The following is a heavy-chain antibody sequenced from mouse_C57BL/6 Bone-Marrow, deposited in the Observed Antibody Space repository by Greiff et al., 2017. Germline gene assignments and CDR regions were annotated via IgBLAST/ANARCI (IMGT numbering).Heavy chain of an antibody. CDR2: IYPRSGNT. J-gene: IGHJ3*01. Sequence: QVQLQQSGAELARPGASVKLSCKASGYTFTSYGISWVKQRTGQGLEWIGEIYPRSGNTYYNEKFKGKATLTADKSSSTAYMELRSLTSEDSAVYFCASLYDGCSAWFAYWGQGTLVTVSA. V-gene: IGHV1-81*01. CDR1: GYTFTSYG. CDR3: ASLYDGCSAWFAY. D-gene: IGHD2-3*01.